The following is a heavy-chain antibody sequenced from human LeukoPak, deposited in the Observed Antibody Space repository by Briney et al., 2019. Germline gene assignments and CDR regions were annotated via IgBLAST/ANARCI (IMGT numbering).Heavy chain of an antibody. V-gene: IGHV3-64*01. D-gene: IGHD1-14*01. J-gene: IGHJ4*02. CDR3: GRPDNPGPNQPLRY. CDR2: IDSIGTDT. Sequence: GGSLRLSCAASGFSFSTYAIHWVRQAPGKGLEYVSGIDSIGTDTYYANAVKGRFIISRDNSKSTVYLQMGSLRAEDMAVYYCGRPDNPGPNQPLRYWGQGTLVTVSS. CDR1: GFSFSTYA.